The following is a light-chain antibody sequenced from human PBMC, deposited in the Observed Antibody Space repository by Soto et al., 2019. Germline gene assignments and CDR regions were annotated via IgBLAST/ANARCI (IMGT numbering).Light chain of an antibody. J-gene: IGLJ2*01. V-gene: IGLV2-14*01. CDR1: SSDIGNYNY. CDR3: SSYTNGNTAVV. CDR2: EVS. Sequence: QSALTQPASVSGSPGQSITISCTGSSSDIGNYNYVSWYQQHPGKAPKLMLFEVSHRPSGVSNRFSGSKSGNTASLTISGLQAEDEAAYYCSSYTNGNTAVVFGGGTKLTVL.